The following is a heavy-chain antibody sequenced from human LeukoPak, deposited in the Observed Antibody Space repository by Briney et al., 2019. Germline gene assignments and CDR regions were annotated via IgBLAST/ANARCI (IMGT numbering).Heavy chain of an antibody. V-gene: IGHV3-74*01. CDR2: ISGDGSGR. D-gene: IGHD5-18*01. Sequence: GGSLRLSCAASGFTFSTSWMHWVRQAPGKGLVWVSRISGDGSGRTYADSVKGRFTISRDNAKSTLYLQLNSLRAEDTAVYYCARAKSVSHLSWIQTDIFEYWGQGSLVTVSS. CDR3: ARAKSVSHLSWIQTDIFEY. J-gene: IGHJ4*02. CDR1: GFTFSTSW.